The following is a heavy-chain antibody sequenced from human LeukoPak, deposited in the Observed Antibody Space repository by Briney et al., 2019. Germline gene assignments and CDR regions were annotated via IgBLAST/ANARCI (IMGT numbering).Heavy chain of an antibody. J-gene: IGHJ4*02. Sequence: ASVKVSCKASGYTFTSYYMHWVRQAPGKGLEWMGGFDPEDGETIYAQKFQGRVTMTEDTSTDTAYMELSSLRSEDTAVYYCATAPHTMITFGGVIANPLLLWGQGTLVTVSS. CDR3: ATAPHTMITFGGVIANPLLL. CDR2: FDPEDGET. CDR1: GYTFTSYY. V-gene: IGHV1-24*01. D-gene: IGHD3-16*02.